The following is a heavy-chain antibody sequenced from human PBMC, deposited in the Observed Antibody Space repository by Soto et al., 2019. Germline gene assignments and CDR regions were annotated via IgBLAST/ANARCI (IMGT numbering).Heavy chain of an antibody. J-gene: IGHJ5*02. CDR1: GFNFSSYS. CDR2: ISSSSSYI. D-gene: IGHD2-21*01. CDR3: ARNHSALIDDVWFVP. Sequence: GGSLRLSCAASGFNFSSYSMNWVRQAPGKGLEWVSSISSSSSYIYYEDAVKDRLTISRENAKNSLFLQKNSLRAEDTTVYYCARNHSALIDDVWFVPVGQGTLVTVAS. V-gene: IGHV3-21*01.